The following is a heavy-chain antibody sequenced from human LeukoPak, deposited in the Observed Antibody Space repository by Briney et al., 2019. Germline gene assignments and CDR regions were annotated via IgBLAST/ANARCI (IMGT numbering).Heavy chain of an antibody. CDR2: ISGSGRGGAT. D-gene: IGHD2-15*01. CDR3: AKSGLNRFDY. V-gene: IGHV3-23*01. J-gene: IGHJ4*02. CDR1: GFTFSSYW. Sequence: GGSLRLSCAASGFTFSSYWMHWVRQAPGKGLEWVSNISGSGRGGATYYADSVKGRFTISRDNSKNTLYLQMNSLRAEDTAVYYCAKSGLNRFDYWGQGTLVTVSS.